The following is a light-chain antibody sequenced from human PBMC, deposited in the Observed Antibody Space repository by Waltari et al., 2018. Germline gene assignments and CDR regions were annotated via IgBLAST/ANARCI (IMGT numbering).Light chain of an antibody. CDR1: SSDIGGYNR. CDR2: EVS. V-gene: IGLV2-8*01. J-gene: IGLJ2*01. Sequence: QAALTQPPSMSGSPGQSVTISCPGTSSDIGGYNRVPWYQQNPGKVPKLIIYEVSQRPSGVSDRFSGSKSGNTASLTISGLQAEDEADYYCSSNEGSKTYIFGGGTRLTVL. CDR3: SSNEGSKTYI.